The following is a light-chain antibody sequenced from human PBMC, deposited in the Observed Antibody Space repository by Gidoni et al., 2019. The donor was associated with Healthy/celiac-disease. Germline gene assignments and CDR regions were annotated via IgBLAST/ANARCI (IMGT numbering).Light chain of an antibody. CDR2: AAS. CDR1: QGISNY. J-gene: IGKJ3*01. V-gene: IGKV1-27*01. CDR3: QKYNSAPLIT. Sequence: DIQMTQSPSSLSASVGDRVTIPCRASQGISNYLAWYQQKPGKVPKLLIYAASTLQSGVPSRFSGSGSGTDFTLTISSLQPEDVATYYCQKYNSAPLITFGPGTKVDIK.